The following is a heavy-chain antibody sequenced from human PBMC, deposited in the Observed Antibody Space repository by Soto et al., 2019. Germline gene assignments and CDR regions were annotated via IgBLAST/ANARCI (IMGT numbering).Heavy chain of an antibody. D-gene: IGHD4-17*01. CDR3: ASSLYGDLLRFDY. J-gene: IGHJ4*02. Sequence: GGSLRLSCAASGFTFSRYAMSWVRQAPGKGLEWVSAISGSGGYTYYADSVKGRFTISRDNSKNTLYLQMNSLRAEDTAVYYCASSLYGDLLRFDYWGQGTLVTVSS. CDR1: GFTFSRYA. CDR2: ISGSGGYT. V-gene: IGHV3-23*01.